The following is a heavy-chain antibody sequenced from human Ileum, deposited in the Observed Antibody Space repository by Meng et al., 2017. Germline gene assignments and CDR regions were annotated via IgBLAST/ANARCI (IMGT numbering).Heavy chain of an antibody. CDR3: ASDSTVN. Sequence: SETLSLTCAVSGYSISSGYYWGWIRQPPGKGLEWIGSIYHSGSTYYNSSLKSRVTISVDTSKNQFSLKLSSVTAADTAVYYCASDSTVNWGQGTRVTGSS. D-gene: IGHD4-17*01. CDR2: IYHSGST. V-gene: IGHV4-38-2*01. J-gene: IGHJ4*02. CDR1: GYSISSGYY.